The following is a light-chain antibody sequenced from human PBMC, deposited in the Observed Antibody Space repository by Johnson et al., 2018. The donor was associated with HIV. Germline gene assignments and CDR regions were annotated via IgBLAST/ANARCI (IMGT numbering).Light chain of an antibody. Sequence: QSVLTQPPSVSATPGQKVTISCSGSSSNIENNYVSWYQQLPETAPKLLIYENNKRPSGIPDRFSGSKSGTSATLGVTGLQTGDEADYFCGTWDSSLSAYVLGTGTKVTVL. CDR3: GTWDSSLSAYV. CDR1: SSNIENNY. J-gene: IGLJ1*01. CDR2: ENN. V-gene: IGLV1-51*02.